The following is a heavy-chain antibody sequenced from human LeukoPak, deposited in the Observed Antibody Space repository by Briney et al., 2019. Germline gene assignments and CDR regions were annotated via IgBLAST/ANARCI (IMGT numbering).Heavy chain of an antibody. CDR1: GYTFTSYG. CDR3: GRQLDTRMALPDY. J-gene: IGHJ4*02. V-gene: IGHV1-18*01. D-gene: IGHD6-13*01. Sequence: ASVKVSCKASGYTFTSYGISWVRQAPGQGLDWMGWISAYNGHTNYAQKFQGRVTMTTDTTTSTVYMELRSLRYDTAVIYYCGRQLDTRMALPDYWGQGTLVTVSS. CDR2: ISAYNGHT.